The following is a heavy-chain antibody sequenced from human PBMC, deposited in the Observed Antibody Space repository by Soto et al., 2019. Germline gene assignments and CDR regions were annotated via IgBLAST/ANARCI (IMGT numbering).Heavy chain of an antibody. D-gene: IGHD3-9*01. J-gene: IGHJ4*02. CDR2: IYPGDSDT. CDR3: ARPLRYFDWSADY. Sequence: PGESLKISCKGSGYSFTSYWIGWVRQMPGKGLEWMGIIYPGDSDTRYSPSFQGQVTISADKSISTAYLQWSSLKDSETAMYYCARPLRYFDWSADYWGQGTLVTVSS. V-gene: IGHV5-51*01. CDR1: GYSFTSYW.